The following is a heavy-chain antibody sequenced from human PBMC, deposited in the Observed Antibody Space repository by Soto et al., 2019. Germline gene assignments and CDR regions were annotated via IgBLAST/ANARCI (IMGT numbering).Heavy chain of an antibody. D-gene: IGHD2-15*01. Sequence: QVQLVQSGSELKKPGASVKVSCKASGYTFTSYAMNWVRQAPGQGLEWMGWINTNTGNPTYAQGFTGRFVFSLDTSLSTASLQIFSLNSEDTAVYYCARHALPDYSGGGRCSHPMFYYCYYLDVWGKGTTVTVSS. CDR1: GYTFTSYA. CDR3: ARHALPDYSGGGRCSHPMFYYCYYLDV. J-gene: IGHJ6*03. V-gene: IGHV7-4-1*01. CDR2: INTNTGNP.